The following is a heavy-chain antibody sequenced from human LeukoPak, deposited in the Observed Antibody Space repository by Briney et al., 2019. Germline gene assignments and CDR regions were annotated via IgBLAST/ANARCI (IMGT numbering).Heavy chain of an antibody. D-gene: IGHD1-26*01. V-gene: IGHV1-24*01. CDR2: FDPEDGET. Sequence: EASVKVSCKVSGYTLTELSMHWVRQAPGKGLEGMGGFDPEDGETIYAQKFQGRVTMTEDTSTDTAYMELSSLRSEDTAVYYCATVVEWGVGAHLDYWGQGTLVTVSS. J-gene: IGHJ4*02. CDR1: GYTLTELS. CDR3: ATVVEWGVGAHLDY.